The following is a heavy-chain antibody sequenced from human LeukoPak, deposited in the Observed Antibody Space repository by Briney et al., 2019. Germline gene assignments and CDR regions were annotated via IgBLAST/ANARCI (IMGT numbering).Heavy chain of an antibody. CDR3: ARTDYGDYSYYFDY. D-gene: IGHD4-17*01. V-gene: IGHV1-46*01. J-gene: IGHJ4*02. Sequence: ASVKVSCKASGYTFTSYYMHWVRQAPGQGLEWMGIINPSGGSTSYAQNLQGRVTMTTDTSTSTAYMELRSLRSDDTAVYYCARTDYGDYSYYFDYWGQGTLVTVSS. CDR1: GYTFTSYY. CDR2: INPSGGST.